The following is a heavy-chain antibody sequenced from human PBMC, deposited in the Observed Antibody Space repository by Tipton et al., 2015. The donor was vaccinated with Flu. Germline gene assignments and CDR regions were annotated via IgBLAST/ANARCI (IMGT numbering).Heavy chain of an antibody. CDR1: GFTFSSYG. D-gene: IGHD6-19*01. Sequence: SLRLSCAASGFTFSSYGMHWVRQAPGKGLEWVAVIWYDGSNKYYADSVKGRFTISRDNSKNTLYLQMNSLRAEDTAVYYCARGVYSSGWYPCFDYWGQGTLVTVYS. V-gene: IGHV3-33*01. CDR3: ARGVYSSGWYPCFDY. CDR2: IWYDGSNK. J-gene: IGHJ4*02.